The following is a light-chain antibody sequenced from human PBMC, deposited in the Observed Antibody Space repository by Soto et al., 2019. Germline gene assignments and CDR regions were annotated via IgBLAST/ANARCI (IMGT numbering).Light chain of an antibody. J-gene: IGKJ4*01. CDR3: QQRTNWSSVT. CDR2: DAS. Sequence: EIVLTQSPANLSLSPWDRATLSCRASQSVSSYLAWYQQKPGQAPRLLIYDASNRATGIPARFSGSGSGTDFTLTISSLEPEDFAVYYCQQRTNWSSVTFGGGTKVDIK. V-gene: IGKV3-11*01. CDR1: QSVSSY.